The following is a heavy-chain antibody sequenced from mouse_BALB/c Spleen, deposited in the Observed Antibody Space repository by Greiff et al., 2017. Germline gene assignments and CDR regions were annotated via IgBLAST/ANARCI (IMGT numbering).Heavy chain of an antibody. Sequence: EVQRVESGGGLVQPGGSLKLSCAASGFTFSSYGMSWVRQTPDKRLELVATINSNGGSTYYPDSVKGRFTISRDNAKNTLYLQMSSLKSEDTAMYYCARVYYGNYVGYWGQGTTLTVSS. CDR2: INSNGGST. J-gene: IGHJ2*01. D-gene: IGHD2-1*01. CDR1: GFTFSSYG. CDR3: ARVYYGNYVGY. V-gene: IGHV5-6-3*01.